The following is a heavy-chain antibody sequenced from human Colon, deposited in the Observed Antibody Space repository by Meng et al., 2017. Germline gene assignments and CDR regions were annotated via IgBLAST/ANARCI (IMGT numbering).Heavy chain of an antibody. D-gene: IGHD3-10*01. V-gene: IGHV1-3*01. CDR3: VTFAGSFSY. J-gene: IGHJ4*02. Sequence: ASVKVSCKASGYTFTSYALYWVRQAPGQRFEWMGWNNPANGETQYSPRFQGRVIITTDTPANTGYIALSSLTSEDTAGYYYVTFAGSFSYWGQGSLVTVSS. CDR2: NNPANGET. CDR1: GYTFTSYA.